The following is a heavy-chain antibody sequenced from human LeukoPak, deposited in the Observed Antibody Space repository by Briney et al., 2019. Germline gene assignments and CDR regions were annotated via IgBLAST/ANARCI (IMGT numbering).Heavy chain of an antibody. CDR3: ARGFKQLVGSDY. J-gene: IGHJ4*02. CDR2: MNPNSGNT. CDR1: GYTFTSYD. D-gene: IGHD6-6*01. Sequence: ASVKVSCKASGYTFTSYDINWVRQATGQGLEWMGWMNPNSGNTGYAQKFQGRVTITRNTSVSTAYMELSSLRSEDTAVYYCARGFKQLVGSDYWGQGTLVTVSS. V-gene: IGHV1-8*03.